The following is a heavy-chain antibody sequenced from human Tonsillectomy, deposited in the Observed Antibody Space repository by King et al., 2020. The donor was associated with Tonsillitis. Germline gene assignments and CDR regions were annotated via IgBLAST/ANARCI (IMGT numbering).Heavy chain of an antibody. D-gene: IGHD3-9*01. Sequence: VQLQESGPGLVKPSETLSLTCTVSGYSISSGYYWGWIRQPPGKGLEWIGSFYHSGSTYYNPSLKSRVTISVHTSKNQFSLKLSSVTAADTAVYYCARETISAARGYWGQGTLVTVSS. J-gene: IGHJ4*02. CDR2: FYHSGST. CDR1: GYSISSGYY. V-gene: IGHV4-38-2*02. CDR3: ARETISAARGY.